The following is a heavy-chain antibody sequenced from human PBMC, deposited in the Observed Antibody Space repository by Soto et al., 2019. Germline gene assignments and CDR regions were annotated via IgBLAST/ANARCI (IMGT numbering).Heavy chain of an antibody. CDR3: ARATPLDVDTAMVNFDY. CDR1: GGSFSGYY. D-gene: IGHD5-18*01. V-gene: IGHV4-34*01. J-gene: IGHJ4*02. Sequence: SETLSLTCAVYGGSFSGYYWSWIRQPPGKGLEWIGEINHSGGTNYDPSLKSRVTISVDTSKNQFSLKLSSVTAADTAVYYCARATPLDVDTAMVNFDYWGQGTLVTVSS. CDR2: INHSGGT.